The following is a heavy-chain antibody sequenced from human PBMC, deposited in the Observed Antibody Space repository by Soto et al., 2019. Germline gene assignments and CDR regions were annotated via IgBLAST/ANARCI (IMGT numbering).Heavy chain of an antibody. CDR3: ARARLRAVYAFDI. CDR2: IYYSGST. V-gene: IGHV4-31*03. D-gene: IGHD5-12*01. CDR1: GGSVSSGAYY. Sequence: PSETLSLTCTVSGGSVSSGAYYWTWIRQRPWKGLEWIGYIYYSGSTYYSPSLKSRLSISLDTSKNQFSLRLSSVTAADTAMYCCARARLRAVYAFDIWGQGXMVTV. J-gene: IGHJ3*02.